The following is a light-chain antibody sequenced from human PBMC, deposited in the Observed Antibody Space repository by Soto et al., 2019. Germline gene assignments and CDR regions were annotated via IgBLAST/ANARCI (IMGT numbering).Light chain of an antibody. V-gene: IGKV3-11*01. Sequence: EIVLTQSPAALSFSPVERATLSCIASQSVSSYLAWYQQKPGQAPRLLIYDASNRATGIPARFSGSGSGTDFTLTISSLEPEDFAVYYCQQRSNWPPLTFGGGTKVDNK. J-gene: IGKJ4*01. CDR3: QQRSNWPPLT. CDR1: QSVSSY. CDR2: DAS.